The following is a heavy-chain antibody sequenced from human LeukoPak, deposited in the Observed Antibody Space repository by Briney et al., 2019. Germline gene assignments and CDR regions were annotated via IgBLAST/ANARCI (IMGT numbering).Heavy chain of an antibody. CDR1: GDSISSYY. D-gene: IGHD3-16*02. J-gene: IGHJ4*02. CDR3: AREYYAYVWGSYRAYYFDF. V-gene: IGHV4-59*01. Sequence: SETLSLTCTVSGDSISSYYWSWIRQPPGKGPEWIGYISYSGNTYYNPSLKSRVTISADTSKNQFSMKMTSVTAADTAVYYCAREYYAYVWGSYRAYYFDFWGQGTLVTVSS. CDR2: ISYSGNT.